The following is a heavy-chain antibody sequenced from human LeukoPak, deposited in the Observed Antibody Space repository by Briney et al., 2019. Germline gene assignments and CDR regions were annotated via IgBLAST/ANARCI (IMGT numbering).Heavy chain of an antibody. CDR2: MRYDGSNK. CDR3: AKDRDQLTFVDY. V-gene: IGHV3-30*02. CDR1: GFTFSSYG. Sequence: PGGSLRLSCAASGFTFSSYGMHWVRQAPGKGLEWVAFMRYDGSNKYYADSVKGRFTISRDNSKNTLYLQMNSLRPEDTAVYYCAKDRDQLTFVDYWGQGTLVTVSS. D-gene: IGHD2-2*01. J-gene: IGHJ4*02.